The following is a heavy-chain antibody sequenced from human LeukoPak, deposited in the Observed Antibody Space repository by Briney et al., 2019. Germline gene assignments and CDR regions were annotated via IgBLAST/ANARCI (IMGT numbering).Heavy chain of an antibody. Sequence: PGGSLRLSCAGSGFTFSSSAMSWVRRAPGKGLEWVSAISGSGGSTYYAASLKGRLTISRDTSKNTLYLQMNSLSAEDTAVYCCEKGVGYWDYWGQGTLVTVSS. J-gene: IGHJ4*02. CDR3: EKGVGYWDY. CDR1: GFTFSSSA. CDR2: ISGSGGST. V-gene: IGHV3-23*01.